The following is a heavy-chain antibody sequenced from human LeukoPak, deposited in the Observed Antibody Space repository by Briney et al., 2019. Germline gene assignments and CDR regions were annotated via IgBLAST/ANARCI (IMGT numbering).Heavy chain of an antibody. D-gene: IGHD3-22*01. J-gene: IGHJ6*02. Sequence: GGSLRLSCAASGFTFSSSAMSWVRQAPGKGLEWVSAISNNGGYTYYADSVQGRFSISRDSSKNTVYLQMNSLRDEDMAVYYCARARPWDSSRSYYFGMDVWGHGTTVTVSS. CDR1: GFTFSSSA. CDR2: ISNNGGYT. CDR3: ARARPWDSSRSYYFGMDV. V-gene: IGHV3-23*01.